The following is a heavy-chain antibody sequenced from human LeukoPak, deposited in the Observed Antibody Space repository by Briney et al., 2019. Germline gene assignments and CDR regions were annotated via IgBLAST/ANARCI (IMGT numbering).Heavy chain of an antibody. CDR3: ARDLRVATDASDI. CDR1: GFTFDDYA. V-gene: IGHV3-30*04. D-gene: IGHD3-3*01. Sequence: PGGSLRLSCAASGFTFDDYAMHWVRQAPGKGLEWVAVISYDGSNKYYADSVKGRFTISRDNSKNTLYLQMNSLRAEDTAVYYCARDLRVATDASDIWGQGTMVTVSS. J-gene: IGHJ3*02. CDR2: ISYDGSNK.